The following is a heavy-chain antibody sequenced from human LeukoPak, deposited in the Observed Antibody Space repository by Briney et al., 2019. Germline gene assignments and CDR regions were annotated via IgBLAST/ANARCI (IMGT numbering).Heavy chain of an antibody. D-gene: IGHD6-13*01. Sequence: GASVKVSCKASGYTFTSYYMHWVRQAPGQGLEWMGLINPTGGSTGYAQKFQGRVTMTEDTSTDTAYMELSSLRSEDTAVYYCATLAADDAFDIWGQGTMVTVSS. J-gene: IGHJ3*02. CDR2: INPTGGST. CDR1: GYTFTSYY. V-gene: IGHV1-46*01. CDR3: ATLAADDAFDI.